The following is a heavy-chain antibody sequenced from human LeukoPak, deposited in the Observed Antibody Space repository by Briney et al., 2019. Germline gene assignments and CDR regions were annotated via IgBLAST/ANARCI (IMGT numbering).Heavy chain of an antibody. CDR3: ARDAQYCGGDCSNWFDP. V-gene: IGHV4-61*02. J-gene: IGHJ5*02. Sequence: SETLSLTCTVSGGSISSDRYSWSWIRQPAGKGLEWIGRIYTNGNTKYNPSFKSRVTISIDTSKNQFSLKLGSVTAADTAVYYCARDAQYCGGDCSNWFDPWGKGTLVTVSS. CDR2: IYTNGNT. D-gene: IGHD2-21*02. CDR1: GGSISSDRYS.